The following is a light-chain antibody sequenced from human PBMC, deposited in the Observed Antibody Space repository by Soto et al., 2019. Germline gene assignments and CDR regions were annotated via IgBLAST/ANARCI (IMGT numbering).Light chain of an antibody. J-gene: IGKJ2*01. CDR1: QSVASN. Sequence: EIVMTQSPASLSVSPGDGATLSCRASQSVASNVAWYQQKPGQGPRLLIHGASTRAVGVPARFSGSGSGTDLTLTISSLQSEDFAVYYCQQYHTWPPQYTFGQGTKLQIK. V-gene: IGKV3-15*01. CDR3: QQYHTWPPQYT. CDR2: GAS.